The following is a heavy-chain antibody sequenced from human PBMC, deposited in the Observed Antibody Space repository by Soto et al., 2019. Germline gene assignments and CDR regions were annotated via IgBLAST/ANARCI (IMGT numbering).Heavy chain of an antibody. V-gene: IGHV3-48*03. CDR2: ISSSGSSI. CDR1: GFAFSSYE. J-gene: IGHJ4*02. D-gene: IGHD2-15*01. CDR3: ARDTWAGGGSLPFDC. Sequence: GGSLRLSCAASGFAFSSYEMNWVRQAPGKGLEWVSYISSSGSSIYYADSVKGRFTISRDNAKNSVYLQMNSLRAEDTAVYYCARDTWAGGGSLPFDCWGQGTLVTVSS.